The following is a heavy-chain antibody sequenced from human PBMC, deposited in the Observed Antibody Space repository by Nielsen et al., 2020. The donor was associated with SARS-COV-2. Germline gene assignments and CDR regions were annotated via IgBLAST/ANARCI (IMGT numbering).Heavy chain of an antibody. J-gene: IGHJ6*02. Sequence: GESLKISCAASGFTFSSYSMNWVRQAPGKGLEWVSYISSSSSTIYYADSVKGRFTVSRDNAKNSLYLQMNSLRAEDTAVYYCAKEVPVTTTLLGMDVWGQGTTVTVSS. CDR3: AKEVPVTTTLLGMDV. D-gene: IGHD4-11*01. CDR2: ISSSSSTI. CDR1: GFTFSSYS. V-gene: IGHV3-48*01.